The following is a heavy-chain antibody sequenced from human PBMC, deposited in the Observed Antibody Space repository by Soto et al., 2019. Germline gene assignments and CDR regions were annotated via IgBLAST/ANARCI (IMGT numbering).Heavy chain of an antibody. CDR3: ARVGGGLASLGYYGMDV. CDR1: GYTFIGYY. J-gene: IGHJ6*02. CDR2: INPNSGGT. D-gene: IGHD3-10*01. Sequence: GPSVKVSCKASGYTFIGYYIRWVRQAPGQGLEWMGWINPNSGGTNYAQRFQGWVTMTRDRSISTAYMELSRLKSDDTAVYYCARVGGGLASLGYYGMDVWGQGTTVTGLL. V-gene: IGHV1-2*04.